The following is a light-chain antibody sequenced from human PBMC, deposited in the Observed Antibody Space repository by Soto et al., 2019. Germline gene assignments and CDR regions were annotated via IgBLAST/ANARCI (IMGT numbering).Light chain of an antibody. CDR1: QGISNY. CDR2: AAS. V-gene: IGKV1-27*01. J-gene: IGKJ3*01. Sequence: DIQMTQSPSSLSASVGDRVTITCRASQGISNYLAWYQQKPGRVPKLLIHAASTLQSGVPSRFSGSGSGTDLPLTISSLQPEDVATYYCQKYYSAPPFTFGPGTKVDIK. CDR3: QKYYSAPPFT.